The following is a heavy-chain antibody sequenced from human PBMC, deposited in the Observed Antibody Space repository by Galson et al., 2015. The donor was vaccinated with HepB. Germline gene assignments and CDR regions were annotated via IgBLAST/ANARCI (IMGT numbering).Heavy chain of an antibody. CDR1: GFTFSSYW. Sequence: LRLSCAASGFTFSSYWMSWVRQAPGKGLEWVANIKQDGSEKYYVDSVKGRFTISRDNAKNSLYLQMNSLRAEDTAMYYCARDPRIVRYYYGMDVWGQGTTVTVSS. D-gene: IGHD1-26*01. V-gene: IGHV3-7*03. CDR3: ARDPRIVRYYYGMDV. CDR2: IKQDGSEK. J-gene: IGHJ6*02.